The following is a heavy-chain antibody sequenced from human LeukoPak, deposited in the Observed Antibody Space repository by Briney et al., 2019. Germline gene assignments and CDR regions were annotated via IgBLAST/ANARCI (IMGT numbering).Heavy chain of an antibody. D-gene: IGHD1-26*01. CDR3: ARVRGSRDGWFDP. CDR1: GGSISSSSYY. CDR2: IYYSGST. J-gene: IGHJ5*02. V-gene: IGHV4-39*07. Sequence: SETLSLTCTVSGGSISSSSYYWGWTRQPPGKGLEWIGSIYYSGSTYYNPSLKSRVTISVDTSKNQFSLKLSSVTAADTTVYYCARVRGSRDGWFDPWGQGTLVTVSS.